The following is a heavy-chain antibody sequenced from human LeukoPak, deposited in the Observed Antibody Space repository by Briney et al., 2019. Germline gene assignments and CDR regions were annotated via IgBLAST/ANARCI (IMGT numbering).Heavy chain of an antibody. CDR3: VKGSGTFYSGYFCC. CDR1: GFTFDDYA. D-gene: IGHD3-10*01. V-gene: IGHV3-9*01. Sequence: PGGSLRLSCAVSGFTFDDYAMHWVRPAPGEALEWVSGISWNSGNTDYADSVKGRFTISRDNAKNSLFLQMNRLRAEDTALYYCVKGSGTFYSGYFCCWGQGTLVTVSS. J-gene: IGHJ4*02. CDR2: ISWNSGNT.